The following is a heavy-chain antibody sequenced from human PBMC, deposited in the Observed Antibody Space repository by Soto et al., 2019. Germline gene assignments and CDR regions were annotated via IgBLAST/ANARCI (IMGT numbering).Heavy chain of an antibody. CDR3: ATLSGYASEYYYGIDV. Sequence: GESLKISCKGSGYSFSNNWIGWVRQMPGKGLEWMGIIYPGDSDTRYTPSFQGQVTFSADRSISTAYLQWTSLKASDTAIYYCATLSGYASEYYYGIDVWGQGTTVTVS. CDR1: GYSFSNNW. CDR2: IYPGDSDT. D-gene: IGHD5-12*01. V-gene: IGHV5-51*01. J-gene: IGHJ6*02.